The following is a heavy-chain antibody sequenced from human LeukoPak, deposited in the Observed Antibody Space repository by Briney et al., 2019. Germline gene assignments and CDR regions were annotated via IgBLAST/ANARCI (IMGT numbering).Heavy chain of an antibody. V-gene: IGHV4-39*07. CDR3: AREDYYGSGSYLDY. CDR1: GGSISSSSYY. D-gene: IGHD3-10*01. Sequence: PSETLSLTCTVSGGSISSSSYYWGWIRQPPGKGLEWIGSIYYSGSTYYNPSLKSRVTISVDTSKNQFSLKLSSVTAADTAVYYCAREDYYGSGSYLDYWGQGTLVTVSS. J-gene: IGHJ4*02. CDR2: IYYSGST.